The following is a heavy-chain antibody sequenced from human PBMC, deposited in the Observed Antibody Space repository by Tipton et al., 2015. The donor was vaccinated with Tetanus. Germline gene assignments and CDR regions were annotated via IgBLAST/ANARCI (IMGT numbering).Heavy chain of an antibody. J-gene: IGHJ4*02. CDR1: RGPISSYY. Sequence: TLSLTCTVSRGPISSYYWSWIRQPAGKGLEWVGHISNGNTDYSTSLKSRVTLSVDLSKNQFSLQLRAVTAADTAVYYCARGITDGYNRRLGYWGQGIRVAVS. D-gene: IGHD5-24*01. CDR2: ISNGNT. CDR3: ARGITDGYNRRLGY. V-gene: IGHV4-4*07.